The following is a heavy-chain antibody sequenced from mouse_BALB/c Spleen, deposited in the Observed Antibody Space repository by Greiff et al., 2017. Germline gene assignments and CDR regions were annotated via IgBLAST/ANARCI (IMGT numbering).Heavy chain of an antibody. D-gene: IGHD2-3*01. V-gene: IGHV3-2*02. Sequence: EVQLQESGPGLVKPSQSLSLTCTVTGYSITSDYAWNWIRQFPGNKLEWMGYISYSGSTSYNPSLKSRISITRDTSKNQFFLQLNSVTTEDTATYYCARGHGYYVAYWGQGTLVTVSA. CDR3: ARGHGYYVAY. CDR2: ISYSGST. J-gene: IGHJ3*01. CDR1: GYSITSDYA.